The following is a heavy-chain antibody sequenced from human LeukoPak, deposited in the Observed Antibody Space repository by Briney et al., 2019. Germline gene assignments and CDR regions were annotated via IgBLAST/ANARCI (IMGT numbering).Heavy chain of an antibody. J-gene: IGHJ4*02. V-gene: IGHV1-69*01. CDR3: ARDIVVVVAAEEEYYFDY. D-gene: IGHD2-15*01. CDR1: GGTFSSYA. CDR2: IIPIFGTA. Sequence: SVKVSCKASGGTFSSYAISWVRQAPGQGLELMGGIIPIFGTANYAQKFQGRVTITADESTSTAYMELSSLRSEDTAVYYCARDIVVVVAAEEEYYFDYWGQGTLVTVSS.